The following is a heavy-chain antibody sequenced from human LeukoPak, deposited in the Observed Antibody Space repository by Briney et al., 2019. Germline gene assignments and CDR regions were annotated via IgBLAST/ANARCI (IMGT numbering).Heavy chain of an antibody. J-gene: IGHJ4*02. CDR1: GFTFSTYG. CDR2: ISGSGGSK. CDR3: AQGRTGDFDS. D-gene: IGHD7-27*01. Sequence: SGGSLRLSCAASGFTFSTYGMSWVRQAPGKGLEWVSGISGSGGSKYYADSVKGRFTISRDNSKNTLYLQMSSLRAEDTAIYYCAQGRTGDFDSWGQGTLVTVSS. V-gene: IGHV3-23*01.